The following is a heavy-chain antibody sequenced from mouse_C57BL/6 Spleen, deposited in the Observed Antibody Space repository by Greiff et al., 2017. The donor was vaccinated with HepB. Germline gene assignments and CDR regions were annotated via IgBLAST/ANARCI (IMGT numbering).Heavy chain of an antibody. CDR3: ARDGYDLFAY. J-gene: IGHJ3*01. D-gene: IGHD2-2*01. CDR1: GYAFSSSW. CDR2: IYPGDGDT. Sequence: QVQLQQSGPELVKPGASVKISCKASGYAFSSSWMNWVKQRPGKGLEWIGRIYPGDGDTNYNGKFKGKATLTADKSSSTAYMQLSSLTSEDSAVYFCARDGYDLFAYWGQGTLVTVSA. V-gene: IGHV1-82*01.